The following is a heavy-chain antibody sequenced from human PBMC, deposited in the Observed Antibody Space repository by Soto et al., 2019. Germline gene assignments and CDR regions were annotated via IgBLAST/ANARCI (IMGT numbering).Heavy chain of an antibody. CDR2: INHSGST. J-gene: IGHJ6*02. D-gene: IGHD6-19*01. V-gene: IGHV4-34*01. CDR3: ASGFEIAVADADV. Sequence: SETLSLTCAVYGGSFSGYYWIWIRQPPGKGLEWIGEINHSGSTNYNPSLKSRVTISVDTSKNQFSLKLSSVTAADTAVYYCASGFEIAVADADVWGQGTTVTVSS. CDR1: GGSFSGYY.